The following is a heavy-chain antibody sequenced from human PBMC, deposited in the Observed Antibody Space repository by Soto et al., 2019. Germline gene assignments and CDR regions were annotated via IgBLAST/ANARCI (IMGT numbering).Heavy chain of an antibody. D-gene: IGHD2-21*02. CDR3: ARDRGVVTAICDY. J-gene: IGHJ4*02. Sequence: GGSLRLSCAASGFTFSSYWMHWVRQAPGKGLAWVSRINSDGSSTSYADSVKGRFTISRDNAKNTLYLQMNSLRAEDTAVYYCARDRGVVTAICDYWGKGTLVNRLL. CDR1: GFTFSSYW. V-gene: IGHV3-74*01. CDR2: INSDGSST.